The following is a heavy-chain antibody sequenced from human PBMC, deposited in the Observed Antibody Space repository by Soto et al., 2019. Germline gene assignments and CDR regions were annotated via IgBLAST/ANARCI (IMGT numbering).Heavy chain of an antibody. CDR1: GFTVSGSA. D-gene: IGHD3-10*02. CDR2: IRSKANNYAT. CDR3: SIQMFSPDNH. Sequence: EVQLVESGGGLVQTGGSLRLSCASSGFTVSGSAIHWVRQASGKGLEWLGLIRSKANNYATAYGASVKGRFTISRDDSKDTAYLQMNSLKTEDTAIYYSSIQMFSPDNHWGQGTLGTVSS. V-gene: IGHV3-73*01. J-gene: IGHJ5*02.